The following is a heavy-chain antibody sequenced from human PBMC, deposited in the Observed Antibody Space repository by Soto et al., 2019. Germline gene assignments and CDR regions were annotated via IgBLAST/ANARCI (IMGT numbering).Heavy chain of an antibody. V-gene: IGHV3-23*01. Sequence: EVQLLESGGGLVQPGGSLRLSCAASGFTFSSYAMSWVRQAPGKGLEWVSAISGSGGSTYYADSVKGRFTISRDTSKNTLYLQMNSLRAEDTAVYYWASHPERITVFGVVTPPYYFDYWCQGAVVTVAS. CDR2: ISGSGGST. D-gene: IGHD3-3*01. CDR1: GFTFSSYA. CDR3: ASHPERITVFGVVTPPYYFDY. J-gene: IGHJ4*02.